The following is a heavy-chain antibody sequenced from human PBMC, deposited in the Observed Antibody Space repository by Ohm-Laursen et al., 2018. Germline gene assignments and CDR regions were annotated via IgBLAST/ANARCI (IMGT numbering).Heavy chain of an antibody. CDR2: IIPTVDTP. V-gene: IGHV1-69*10. J-gene: IGHJ6*02. CDR1: GGTFTRYA. CDR3: ARDSNPGMPSV. D-gene: IGHD2-2*01. Sequence: VKISCKASGGTFTRYAFSWIRQAPGQGLEWMGRIIPTVDTPKYAQKFQGRVALTADKITRTVHMDLSSLSSDDTAVYYCARDSNPGMPSVWGQGTTVTVSS.